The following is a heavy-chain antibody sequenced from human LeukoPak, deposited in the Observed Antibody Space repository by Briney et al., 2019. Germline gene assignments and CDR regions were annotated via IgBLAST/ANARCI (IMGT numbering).Heavy chain of an antibody. CDR3: ARVWGVYSGSQANWFDP. CDR2: ISSSGSTI. D-gene: IGHD1-26*01. V-gene: IGHV3-11*01. Sequence: GGFLRLSCAASGFTFSDYYMSWIRQAPGKGLEWVSYISSSGSTIYYADSVKGRFTISRDNAKNSLYLQMNSLRAEDTAVYYCARVWGVYSGSQANWFDPWGQGTLVTVSS. J-gene: IGHJ5*02. CDR1: GFTFSDYY.